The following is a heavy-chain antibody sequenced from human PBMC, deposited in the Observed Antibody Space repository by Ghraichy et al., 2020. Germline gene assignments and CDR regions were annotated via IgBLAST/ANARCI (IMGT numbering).Heavy chain of an antibody. CDR1: GYTFTSYG. V-gene: IGHV1-18*04. Sequence: ASVKVSCKASGYTFTSYGISWVRQAPGQGLEWMGWISAYNGNTNYAQKLQGRVTMTTDTSTSTAYMELRSLRSDDTAVYYCARVHCGGDCYSRDPSLYYMDVWGKGTTVTVSS. CDR2: ISAYNGNT. J-gene: IGHJ6*03. D-gene: IGHD2-21*02. CDR3: ARVHCGGDCYSRDPSLYYMDV.